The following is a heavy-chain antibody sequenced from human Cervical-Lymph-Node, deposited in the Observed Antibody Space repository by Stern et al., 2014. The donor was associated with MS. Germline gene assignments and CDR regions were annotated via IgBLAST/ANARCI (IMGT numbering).Heavy chain of an antibody. D-gene: IGHD3-10*01. V-gene: IGHV4-31*03. CDR3: ARVARRDWFDP. CDR1: GGSISSGGYD. J-gene: IGHJ5*02. Sequence: VQLVESGPGLVKPSQTLSLTCTVSGGSISSGGYDSSWIRQHPGKGLEWIGYIYYSGSTYYNPSLKSRVTISVDTSKNQFSLKLSSVTAADTAVYYCARVARRDWFDPWGQGTLVTVSS. CDR2: IYYSGST.